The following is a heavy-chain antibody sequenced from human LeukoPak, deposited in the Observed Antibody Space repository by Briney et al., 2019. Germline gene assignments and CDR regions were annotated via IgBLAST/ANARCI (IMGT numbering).Heavy chain of an antibody. CDR1: GFIFSDFS. J-gene: IGHJ4*02. CDR3: ARHAYSYGH. D-gene: IGHD5-18*01. CDR2: IYYSGST. V-gene: IGHV4-39*01. Sequence: GSLRLSCAVSGFIFSDFSMSWVRQAPGKGLEWIGSIYYSGSTYYNPSLKSRVTISVDTSKNQFSLKLSSVTAADTAVYYCARHAYSYGHWGQGTLVTVSS.